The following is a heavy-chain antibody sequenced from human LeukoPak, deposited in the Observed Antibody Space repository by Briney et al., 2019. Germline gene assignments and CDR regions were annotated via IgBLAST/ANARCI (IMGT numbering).Heavy chain of an antibody. V-gene: IGHV1-46*01. J-gene: IGHJ6*03. CDR3: ARRDYYGSGSYPYYYDYYMDV. CDR2: INPSGGST. CDR1: GYTFTSYY. D-gene: IGHD3-10*01. Sequence: EASVKISCKASGYTFTSYYMHWVRQAPGQGLEWMGIINPSGGSTSYAQKFQGRVTMTRDTSTSTVYMELSSLRSEDTAVYYCARRDYYGSGSYPYYYDYYMDVWGKGTTVTISS.